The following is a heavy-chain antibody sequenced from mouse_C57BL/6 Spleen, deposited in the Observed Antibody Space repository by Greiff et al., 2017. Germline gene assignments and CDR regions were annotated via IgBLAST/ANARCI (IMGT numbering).Heavy chain of an antibody. J-gene: IGHJ1*03. CDR2: IDPETGGT. CDR3: TRGGEGWYFDV. Sequence: QVQLQQSGAELVRPGASVTLSCKASGYTFTDYEMHWVKQTPVHGLEWIGAIDPETGGTAYNQKFKGKAILTAYKSSSTAYMELRSLTSEDSAVYYCTRGGEGWYFDVWGTGTTVTVSS. CDR1: GYTFTDYE. V-gene: IGHV1-15*01.